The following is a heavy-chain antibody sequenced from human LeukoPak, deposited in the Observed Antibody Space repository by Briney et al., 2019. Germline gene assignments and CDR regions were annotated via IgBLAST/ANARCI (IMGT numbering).Heavy chain of an antibody. CDR2: IIPILGIA. V-gene: IGHV1-69*04. J-gene: IGHJ4*02. D-gene: IGHD2-2*01. CDR1: GGTFSSYA. Sequence: ASVKVSCKASGGTFSSYAISWVRQAPGQGLEWMGRIIPILGIANYAQKFQGRVTITADKSTSTAYMELSSLRSEDTAVYYCARDIGGYCSSTSCQGDWGQGTLVTVSS. CDR3: ARDIGGYCSSTSCQGD.